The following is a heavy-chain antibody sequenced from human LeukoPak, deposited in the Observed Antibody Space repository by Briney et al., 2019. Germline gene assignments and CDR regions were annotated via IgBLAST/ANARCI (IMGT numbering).Heavy chain of an antibody. CDR1: GYTFTGYY. J-gene: IGHJ3*02. V-gene: IGHV1-2*02. CDR2: INPNSGGT. D-gene: IGHD6-19*01. CDR3: ARDNREEVGSDWYQHHDAFDI. Sequence: ASVKVSCKASGYTFTGYYMHWVRQAPGQGLEWMGWINPNSGGTNYAQKFQGRVTMTRDTSISTAYMELSRLRSDDTAVYYCARDNREEVGSDWYQHHDAFDIWGQGTLVTVSS.